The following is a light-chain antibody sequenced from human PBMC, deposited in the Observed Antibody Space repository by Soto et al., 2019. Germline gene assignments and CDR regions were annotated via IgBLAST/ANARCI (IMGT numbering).Light chain of an antibody. CDR2: DAS. V-gene: IGKV3-11*01. CDR1: QSISAY. Sequence: DIVLTQSPATLSLSPGERATLSCRASQSISAYLAWYQHKPGQPPRLLIFDASVRAAGVPARFSGSGSGTDFTLSISSLEPEDFAVYYCQQRSNWPLTFGGGTKVEIK. CDR3: QQRSNWPLT. J-gene: IGKJ4*01.